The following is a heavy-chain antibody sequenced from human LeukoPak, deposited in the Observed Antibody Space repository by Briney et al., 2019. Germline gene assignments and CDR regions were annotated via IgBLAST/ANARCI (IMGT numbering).Heavy chain of an antibody. Sequence: PGGSLRLSCAASGFTFSSYWMHWVRQAPGKGLLWVSHINTDGSNTRYADSVKGRFTISRDNAKNTLYLQMNSLRAEDTAVYYCTRASSLAKGGQGTLVTVSS. CDR2: INTDGSNT. CDR3: TRASSLAK. V-gene: IGHV3-74*01. J-gene: IGHJ4*02. CDR1: GFTFSSYW.